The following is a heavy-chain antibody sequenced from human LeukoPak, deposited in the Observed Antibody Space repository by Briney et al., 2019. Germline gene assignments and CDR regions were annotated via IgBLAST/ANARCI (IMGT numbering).Heavy chain of an antibody. CDR3: ARVPRDYDSSGYRYFDL. CDR2: MNPNSGNT. J-gene: IGHJ2*01. V-gene: IGHV1-8*01. Sequence: GASVKVSCKASGYTFTSYDINWVRQATGQGLEWMGWMNPNSGNTGYAQKFQGRVTMTRNTSISTAYMELSSLRSEDTAVYYCARVPRDYDSSGYRYFDLWGRGTLVTVSS. CDR1: GYTFTSYD. D-gene: IGHD3-22*01.